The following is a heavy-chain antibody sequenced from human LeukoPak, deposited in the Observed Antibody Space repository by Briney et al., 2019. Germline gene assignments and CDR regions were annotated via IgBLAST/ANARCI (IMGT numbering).Heavy chain of an antibody. D-gene: IGHD6-19*01. V-gene: IGHV1-18*04. CDR1: GYTFTSYG. Sequence: GASVKVSCKAFGYTFTSYGISWVRQAPGQGLEWMGWISAYNGNTNYAQKLQGRVTMTTDTSTSTAYMELRSLRSDDTAVYYCAREIGIAVAGTIYYYYGMDVWGKGTTVTVSS. CDR2: ISAYNGNT. J-gene: IGHJ6*04. CDR3: AREIGIAVAGTIYYYYGMDV.